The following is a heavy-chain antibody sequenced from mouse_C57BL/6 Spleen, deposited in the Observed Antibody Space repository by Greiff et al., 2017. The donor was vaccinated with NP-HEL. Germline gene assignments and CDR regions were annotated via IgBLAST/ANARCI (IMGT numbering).Heavy chain of an antibody. CDR1: GFTFSDAW. CDR2: IRNKANNHAT. CDR3: TRNDGYYWYFDV. J-gene: IGHJ1*03. Sequence: DVQLQESGGGLVQPGGSMKLSCAASGFTFSDAWMDWVRQSPEKGLEWVAEIRNKANNHATYYAESVKGRFTISRDDSKSSVYLQMNSLRAEDTDIYYCTRNDGYYWYFDVWGTGTTVTVSS. V-gene: IGHV6-6*01. D-gene: IGHD2-3*01.